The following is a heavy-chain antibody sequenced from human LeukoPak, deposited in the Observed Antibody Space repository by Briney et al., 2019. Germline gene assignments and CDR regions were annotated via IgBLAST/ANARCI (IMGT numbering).Heavy chain of an antibody. D-gene: IGHD6-6*01. Sequence: PSETLSLTCAVYGGSFSGYYWSWIRQPPGKGLEWIGEINHSGSTNYNPSLKSRVTISVDTSKNQFSLKLSSVTAADTAVYYCARRVGIAARPGLDPWGQGTLATVSS. V-gene: IGHV4-34*01. J-gene: IGHJ5*02. CDR2: INHSGST. CDR3: ARRVGIAARPGLDP. CDR1: GGSFSGYY.